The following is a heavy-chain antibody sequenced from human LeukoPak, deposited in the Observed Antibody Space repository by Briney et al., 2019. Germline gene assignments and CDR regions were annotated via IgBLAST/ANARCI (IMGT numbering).Heavy chain of an antibody. CDR1: GGSFSDYY. CDR2: INHSGST. D-gene: IGHD3-16*02. V-gene: IGHV4-34*01. CDR3: ARGDDDYVWGNYRNNWFDP. Sequence: SETLSLTCGVYGGSFSDYYWSWIRQPPGKGLEWIGEINHSGSTHYSPSLKSRVTISVSTSKNQFSLKLTSVTAADTAVYYCARGDDDYVWGNYRNNWFDPWGQGTLVTVSS. J-gene: IGHJ5*02.